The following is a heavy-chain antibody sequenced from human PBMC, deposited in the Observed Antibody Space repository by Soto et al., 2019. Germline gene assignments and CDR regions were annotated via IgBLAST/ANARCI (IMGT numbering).Heavy chain of an antibody. CDR3: ARRGYGSRWPNVYMDV. CDR1: GFTFSNYE. J-gene: IGHJ6*03. CDR2: ISNNGAHT. D-gene: IGHD6-13*01. V-gene: IGHV3-64*01. Sequence: EAQLVESGGGLVQPGGSLRLSCAASGFTFSNYEMHWVRQAPGKGLEYVSGISNNGAHTDYAKSVKRRFTISRDNSENSLYLQMGSLRAEDMALYYCARRGYGSRWPNVYMDVWGKGTTVTVSS.